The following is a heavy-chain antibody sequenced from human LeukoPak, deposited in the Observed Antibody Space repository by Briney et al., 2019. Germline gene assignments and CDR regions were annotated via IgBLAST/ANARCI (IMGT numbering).Heavy chain of an antibody. V-gene: IGHV4-39*01. Sequence: KSSETLSLTCTVSGGSISSSSYYWGWIRQPPGKGLEWTGSIYHGGSTYYNPSLKSRVTISVDTSKNQLSLKLSSVTAADTAVYYCARLWSAFFDYWGQGTLVTVSS. D-gene: IGHD2-21*01. CDR1: GGSISSSSYY. CDR3: ARLWSAFFDY. J-gene: IGHJ4*02. CDR2: IYHGGST.